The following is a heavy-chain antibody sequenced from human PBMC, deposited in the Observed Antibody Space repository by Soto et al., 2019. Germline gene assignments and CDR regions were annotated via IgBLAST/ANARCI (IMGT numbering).Heavy chain of an antibody. J-gene: IGHJ6*03. CDR1: GGSISSGGYY. CDR2: IYYSGST. Sequence: PSETLSLTCTVSGGSISSGGYYWSWIRQHPGKGLEWIGYIYYSGSTYYNPSLKSRVTISVDTSKNQFSLKLSSVTAADTAVYYCARSQAMITFGGVIVGTSDYYYYMDVWGKGTTVTVSS. D-gene: IGHD3-16*02. CDR3: ARSQAMITFGGVIVGTSDYYYYMDV. V-gene: IGHV4-31*03.